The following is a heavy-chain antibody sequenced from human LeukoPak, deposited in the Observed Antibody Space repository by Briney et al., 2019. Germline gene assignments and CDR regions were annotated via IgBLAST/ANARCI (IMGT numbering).Heavy chain of an antibody. CDR2: ISAHNGNT. CDR1: GYTFTSYG. CDR3: ARVRLYDFWSGYYQYYFGY. D-gene: IGHD3-3*01. V-gene: IGHV1-18*01. J-gene: IGHJ4*02. Sequence: ASVKVSCKASGYTFTSYGISWVRQAPGQGLEWMGWISAHNGNTNYAQKLQGRVTMTTDTSTSTAYMELRSLRSDDTAVYYCARVRLYDFWSGYYQYYFGYWGQGTLVTVSS.